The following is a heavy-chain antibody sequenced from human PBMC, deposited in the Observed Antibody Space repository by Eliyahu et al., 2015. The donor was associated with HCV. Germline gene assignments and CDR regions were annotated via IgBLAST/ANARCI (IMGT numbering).Heavy chain of an antibody. CDR1: GFTVSSKD. D-gene: IGHD6-19*01. CDR3: ARRGLSAVPGTYALDI. V-gene: IGHV3-53*01. J-gene: IGHJ3*02. Sequence: EVQLVESGGGLIQPGGSLRLSCAASGFTVSSKDMTWVRQAPGKGLEWVSVIYSGGRTYYAXSVKGRFIXSRDNSKNTLYLQMNSLRAEDTAVYYCARRGLSAVPGTYALDIWGQGTMVTVSS. CDR2: IYSGGRT.